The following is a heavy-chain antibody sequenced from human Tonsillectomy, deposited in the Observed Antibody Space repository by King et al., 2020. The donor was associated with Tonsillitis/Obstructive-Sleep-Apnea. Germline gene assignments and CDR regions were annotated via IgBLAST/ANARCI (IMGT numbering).Heavy chain of an antibody. CDR3: AKGGHLSGYKY. V-gene: IGHV3-33*06. J-gene: IGHJ4*02. Sequence: VQLVESGGGVVQPGRSLRLSCAASGFTFSTYGMHWVRQAPGKGLEWVAVILYDGSEKYYSDSVKGRFTISRDNSKNTLYLQMNSLRAEDTAVYYCAKGGHLSGYKYWGQGTLVTVST. CDR2: ILYDGSEK. CDR1: GFTFSTYG. D-gene: IGHD3-22*01.